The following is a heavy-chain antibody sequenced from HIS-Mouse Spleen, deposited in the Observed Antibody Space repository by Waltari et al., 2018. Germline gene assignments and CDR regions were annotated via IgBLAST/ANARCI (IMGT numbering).Heavy chain of an antibody. CDR3: ARESQGSSWYGGDYYYGMDV. D-gene: IGHD6-13*01. J-gene: IGHJ6*02. V-gene: IGHV4-59*01. Sequence: HLHYSFPLLFNPSYTLSLTFTFSFFSIMSYYWSWIRQPPGKGLEWIGYIYYSGSTNYNPSLKSRVTISVDTSKNQFSLKLSSVTAADTAVYYCARESQGSSWYGGDYYYGMDVWGQGTTVTVSS. CDR1: FFSIMSYY. CDR2: IYYSGST.